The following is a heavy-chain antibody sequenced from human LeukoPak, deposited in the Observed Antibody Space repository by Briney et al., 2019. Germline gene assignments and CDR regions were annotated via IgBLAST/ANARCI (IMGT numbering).Heavy chain of an antibody. CDR2: VTGSGGIT. J-gene: IGHJ4*02. Sequence: PGGSLSLSCAASGFTFSNYGMSWVRQATGKGLEWVSAVTGSGGITFYSDSVKGRFTISRDNSKNTLFLQLNSLRAEDTAVYYCAKRASSGLYYFDDWGLGTLVTVSS. D-gene: IGHD6-25*01. CDR3: AKRASSGLYYFDD. CDR1: GFTFSNYG. V-gene: IGHV3-23*01.